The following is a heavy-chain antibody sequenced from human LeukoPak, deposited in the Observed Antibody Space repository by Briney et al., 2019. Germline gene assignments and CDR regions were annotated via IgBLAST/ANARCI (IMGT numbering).Heavy chain of an antibody. CDR2: ISSSGGST. D-gene: IGHD3-3*01. V-gene: IGHV3-23*01. J-gene: IGHJ5*02. Sequence: GASLRLSCAASGFTFSSYAMSWVRQAPGKGLEWVSAISSSGGSTYYADSVKGRFTISRDNSKNTLYLQMNSLRAEDTAVYYCAKDPEWSPGPGGWFDPWGQGTLVTVSS. CDR3: AKDPEWSPGPGGWFDP. CDR1: GFTFSSYA.